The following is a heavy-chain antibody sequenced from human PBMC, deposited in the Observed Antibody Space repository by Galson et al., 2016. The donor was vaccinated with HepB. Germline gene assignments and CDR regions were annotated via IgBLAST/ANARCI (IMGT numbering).Heavy chain of an antibody. CDR2: NYPSDSDT. CDR1: GYSFTSYW. D-gene: IGHD3-10*01. Sequence: QSGAEVKKPGESLRISCTGSGYSFTSYWIGWVRQMPGKGLEWMGINYPSDSDTRYSPSFQGQISISADKSISTAYLQWSSLEASDTAIYYCARIYGSGTYGGNNWFDSWGQGTLVTVSS. CDR3: ARIYGSGTYGGNNWFDS. J-gene: IGHJ5*01. V-gene: IGHV5-51*01.